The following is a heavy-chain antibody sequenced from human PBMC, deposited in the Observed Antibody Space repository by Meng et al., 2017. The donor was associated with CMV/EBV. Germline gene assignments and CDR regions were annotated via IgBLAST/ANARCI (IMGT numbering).Heavy chain of an antibody. CDR3: ARVRNSKTYDFWSSKNVGPVDV. Sequence: SVKVSCKASGGTFSSYAISWVRQAPGQGLEWMGGIIPIFGTANYAQKFQGRVTITTDESTSTAYMELSSLRSEDTAVYYCARVRNSKTYDFWSSKNVGPVDVWGQGTTVTVSS. CDR1: GGTFSSYA. D-gene: IGHD3-3*01. V-gene: IGHV1-69*05. CDR2: IIPIFGTA. J-gene: IGHJ6*02.